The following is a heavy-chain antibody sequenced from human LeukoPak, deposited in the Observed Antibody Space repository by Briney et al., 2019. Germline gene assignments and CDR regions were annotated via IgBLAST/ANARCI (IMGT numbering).Heavy chain of an antibody. Sequence: PGGSLRLSCAASRFTFSSYAMSWVRQAPGKGLEWVSAISGSGGSTYYADSVKGRFTISRDNSKNTLDLQMNSLRAEDTAVYYCAKDQVSDYYDSSGRFDFWGQGTLVTVSS. CDR3: AKDQVSDYYDSSGRFDF. D-gene: IGHD3-22*01. CDR2: ISGSGGST. J-gene: IGHJ4*02. CDR1: RFTFSSYA. V-gene: IGHV3-23*01.